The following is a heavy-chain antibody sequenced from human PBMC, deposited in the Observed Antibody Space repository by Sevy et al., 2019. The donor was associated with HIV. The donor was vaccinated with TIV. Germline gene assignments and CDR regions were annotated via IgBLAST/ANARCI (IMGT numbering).Heavy chain of an antibody. CDR2: IKRKSDGETT. J-gene: IGHJ3*02. CDR1: GFTFSNAW. CDR3: GTSTVTRSAFDI. V-gene: IGHV3-15*07. Sequence: GGSLRLSCVASGFTFSNAWMNWVRQAPGKGLEWVGRIKRKSDGETTDYAPPVKGRFTISRDDSETTLYLQMNSLKTEDTAVYYCGTSTVTRSAFDIWGQGTMVTVSS. D-gene: IGHD4-17*01.